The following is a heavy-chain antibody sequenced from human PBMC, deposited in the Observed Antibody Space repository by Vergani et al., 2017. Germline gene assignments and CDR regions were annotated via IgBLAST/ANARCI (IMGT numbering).Heavy chain of an antibody. CDR1: GFTFSNAW. Sequence: EVQLVESGGGLVKPGGSLRLSCAASGFTFSNAWMSWVRQAPGKGLEWVSSISSSSSYIYYADSVKGRFTISRDNAKNSLYLLMNSLRAEDTAVYYCASLTIFGVVAEAFDIWGQGTMVTVSS. V-gene: IGHV3-21*01. D-gene: IGHD3-3*01. J-gene: IGHJ3*02. CDR3: ASLTIFGVVAEAFDI. CDR2: ISSSSSYI.